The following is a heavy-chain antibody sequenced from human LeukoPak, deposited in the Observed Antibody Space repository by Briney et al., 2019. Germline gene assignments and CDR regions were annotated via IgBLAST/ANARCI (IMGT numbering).Heavy chain of an antibody. D-gene: IGHD1-26*01. V-gene: IGHV3-74*01. CDR3: ARDDSGSSGY. Sequence: GGSLRLSCAASGFTFSSYWMYWVRQAPGKGLVWVSRISGDGSSTHYADSVKGRFTISRDNAKNMLSLQMNSLRAEDTAVYYCARDDSGSSGYWGQGTLVAVSS. J-gene: IGHJ4*02. CDR1: GFTFSSYW. CDR2: ISGDGSST.